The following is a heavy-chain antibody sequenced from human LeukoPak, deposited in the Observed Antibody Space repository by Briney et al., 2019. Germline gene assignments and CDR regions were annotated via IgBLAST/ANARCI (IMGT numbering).Heavy chain of an antibody. CDR1: GFTFSSYA. Sequence: PGGSLRLPCAASGFTFSSYAMHWVRQAPGKGLEWVAIISYDGSNKYYADSVKGRFTISRDNSKNTLYLQMNSLRAEDTAVYYCARDTDSWYFDYWGQGTLVTVSS. D-gene: IGHD6-13*01. CDR3: ARDTDSWYFDY. V-gene: IGHV3-30*04. CDR2: ISYDGSNK. J-gene: IGHJ4*02.